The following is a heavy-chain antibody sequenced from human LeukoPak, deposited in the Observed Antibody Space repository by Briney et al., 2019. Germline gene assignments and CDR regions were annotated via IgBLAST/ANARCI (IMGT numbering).Heavy chain of an antibody. CDR1: GYSFTSYW. D-gene: IGHD3-3*01. CDR3: TKTRRSGSDAFDI. Sequence: PGESLKISCKGSGYSFTSYWIGWVRQMPGKGLEWMGIIYPDDSDTRYSPSFQGQVTISADKSNSTAYLQWSSLKASDTAMYYCTKTRRSGSDAFDIWGQGTMVTVSS. J-gene: IGHJ3*02. V-gene: IGHV5-51*01. CDR2: IYPDDSDT.